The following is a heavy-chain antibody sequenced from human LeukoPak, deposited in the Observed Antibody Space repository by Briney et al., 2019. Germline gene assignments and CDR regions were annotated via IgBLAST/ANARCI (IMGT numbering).Heavy chain of an antibody. D-gene: IGHD6-19*01. V-gene: IGHV1-69*13. CDR2: IIPIFGTA. CDR3: AREGRTGYSSGWLDY. CDR1: GGTFSSYA. Sequence: ASVTVSCKASGGTFSSYAISWVRQAPVQGLEWMGGIIPIFGTANYAQKFQGRVTITADESTSTAYMELSSLRSEDTAVYYCAREGRTGYSSGWLDYWGQGTLVTVSS. J-gene: IGHJ4*02.